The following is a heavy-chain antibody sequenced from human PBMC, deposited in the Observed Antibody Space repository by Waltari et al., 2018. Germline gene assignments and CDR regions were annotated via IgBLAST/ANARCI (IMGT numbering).Heavy chain of an antibody. D-gene: IGHD2-15*01. J-gene: IGHJ4*02. CDR3: ARTADIVVEGYDY. CDR1: GGSISSYY. V-gene: IGHV4-59*01. CDR2: IYYSGST. Sequence: QVQLQESGPGLVKPSETLSLTCTVSGGSISSYYWSWIRQPPGKGLEWIGYIYYSGSTNYNPSLKSRVTISVDTSKNQFSLKLSSVTAADTAVYYCARTADIVVEGYDYWGQGTLVTVSS.